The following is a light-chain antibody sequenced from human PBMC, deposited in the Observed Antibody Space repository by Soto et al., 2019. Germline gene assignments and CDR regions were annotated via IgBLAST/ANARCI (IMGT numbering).Light chain of an antibody. CDR3: QQLNYWPRIT. Sequence: IVMTQYPVTLSVSPGEIATLSCSSSQSVGTNLAWYQQRPGQAPRLLVYGASTRASGIPPRFSGSGSGTDFTLTISSLQSEDFAVYYCQQLNYWPRITFGQGTRLEI. V-gene: IGKV3-15*01. J-gene: IGKJ5*01. CDR1: QSVGTN. CDR2: GAS.